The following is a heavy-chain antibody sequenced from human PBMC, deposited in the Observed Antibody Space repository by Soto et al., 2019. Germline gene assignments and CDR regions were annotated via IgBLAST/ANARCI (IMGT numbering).Heavy chain of an antibody. CDR1: GGTFSSYA. J-gene: IGHJ5*02. D-gene: IGHD2-21*02. CDR3: ARDLAYCGGDCYSVWFDP. Sequence: QAQLVQSGAEVKKPGSSVKVSCKASGGTFSSYAISWVRQAPGQGLEWMGGIIPIFGTANYAQKFQGRVTITADESTSTDYMELSSLRSEDTAVYYCARDLAYCGGDCYSVWFDPWGQGTLVTVSS. CDR2: IIPIFGTA. V-gene: IGHV1-69*01.